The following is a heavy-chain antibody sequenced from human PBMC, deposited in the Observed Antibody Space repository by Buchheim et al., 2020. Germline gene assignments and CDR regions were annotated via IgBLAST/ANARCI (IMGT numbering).Heavy chain of an antibody. V-gene: IGHV3-9*01. CDR3: SKADYTSNWFDS. D-gene: IGHD2-2*02. Sequence: EVQLVESGGGLVQPGRSLRLSCAASGFTFDDYTMHWVRLAPGKGLEWVSGISWGSGNIGYADSVKGRFIISRDNAKNSLYLVMHSLRPDDTALYYCSKADYTSNWFDSWGQGTL. CDR2: ISWGSGNI. CDR1: GFTFDDYT. J-gene: IGHJ5*01.